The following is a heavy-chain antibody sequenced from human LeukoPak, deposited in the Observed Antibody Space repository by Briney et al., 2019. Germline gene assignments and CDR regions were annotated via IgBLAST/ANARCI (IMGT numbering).Heavy chain of an antibody. Sequence: PSETLSLTCAVYGGSFSGYYWSWIRQPPGKGLEWIGEINHSGSTNYNPSLKSRVTISVDTSKNQFSLKLSSVTAEDTAVYYCARGRLDNWNPGDPAKYYMDVWGKGTTVTVSS. D-gene: IGHD1-20*01. CDR1: GGSFSGYY. J-gene: IGHJ6*03. V-gene: IGHV4-34*01. CDR2: INHSGST. CDR3: ARGRLDNWNPGDPAKYYMDV.